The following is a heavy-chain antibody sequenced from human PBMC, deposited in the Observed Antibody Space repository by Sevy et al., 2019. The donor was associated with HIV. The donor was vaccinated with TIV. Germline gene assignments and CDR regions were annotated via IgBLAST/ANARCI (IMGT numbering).Heavy chain of an antibody. CDR1: GFTFAKYS. D-gene: IGHD2-8*01. J-gene: IGHJ4*02. CDR3: AREGCTQPHDY. CDR2: FSFGCGRI. Sequence: GSLRLSCAASGFTFAKYSMSWVRQAPGKGLELVSTFSFGCGRINYADSVKGRFTISRDDSKNTLFLQMNSLRAEDTATYFCAREGCTQPHDYWGQGTLVTVSS. V-gene: IGHV3-23*01.